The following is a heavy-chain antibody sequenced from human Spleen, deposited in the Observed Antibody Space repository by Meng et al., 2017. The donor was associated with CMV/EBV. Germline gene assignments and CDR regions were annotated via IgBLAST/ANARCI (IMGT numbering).Heavy chain of an antibody. CDR1: GVSIISSNL. CDR3: ARIERRRILKYCGSDCSTTDY. J-gene: IGHJ4*02. CDR2: IYHSGST. V-gene: IGHV4-4*02. Sequence: VQLQESGPGLVRPSGTLSLTCSVSGVSIISSNLWTWVRQVPGKGLEWIGEIYHSGSTNYNPSIKSRVTISVDKFKNQFSLKLGSVTAADTAVYYCARIERRRILKYCGSDCSTTDYWGQGTLVTVSS. D-gene: IGHD2-21*02.